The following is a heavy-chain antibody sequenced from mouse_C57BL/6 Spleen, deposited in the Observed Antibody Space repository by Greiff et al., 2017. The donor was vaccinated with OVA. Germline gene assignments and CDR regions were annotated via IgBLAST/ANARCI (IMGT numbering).Heavy chain of an antibody. Sequence: QVQLKQSGAELVRPGASVTLSCKASGYTFTDYEMHWVKQTPVHGLEWIGAIAPETGGTAYNQKFKGKAILTADKSSSTAFMELRSLTSEDSAGYYCTLDSSGYLAWFAYWGQGTLVTVSA. CDR2: IAPETGGT. CDR1: GYTFTDYE. D-gene: IGHD3-2*02. CDR3: TLDSSGYLAWFAY. V-gene: IGHV1-15*01. J-gene: IGHJ3*01.